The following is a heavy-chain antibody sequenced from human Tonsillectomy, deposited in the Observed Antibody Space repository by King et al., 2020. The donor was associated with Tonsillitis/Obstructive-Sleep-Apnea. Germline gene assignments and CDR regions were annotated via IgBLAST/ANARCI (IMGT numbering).Heavy chain of an antibody. J-gene: IGHJ4*02. CDR1: GGSFSGYY. D-gene: IGHD3/OR15-3a*01. Sequence: VQLQQWGAGLLRPSETLSLTCGVYGGSFSGYYWTWIRQTPGKGLEWIGEIDHSGSTNNSPSLKSRVTISVDMSKNQFSLNLNSVTAADTAVYYCARGSVEQDWAFDYWGQGTLVTVSS. CDR3: ARGSVEQDWAFDY. V-gene: IGHV4-34*01. CDR2: IDHSGST.